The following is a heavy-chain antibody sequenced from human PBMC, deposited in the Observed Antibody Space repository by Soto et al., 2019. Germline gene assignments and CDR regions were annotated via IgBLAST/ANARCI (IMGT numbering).Heavy chain of an antibody. CDR3: ALESSDWHISR. CDR1: GFIFSDYY. D-gene: IGHD6-19*01. V-gene: IGHV3-11*03. CDR2: ISSSSYT. Sequence: GGSLRLSCAASGFIFSDYYMSWIRQAPGKGLEWVSYISSSSYTNYADSVKGRFTISRDNAKNSLYLEMNSLRADDTAVYYCALESSDWHISRWGQGTLVTVSS. J-gene: IGHJ4*02.